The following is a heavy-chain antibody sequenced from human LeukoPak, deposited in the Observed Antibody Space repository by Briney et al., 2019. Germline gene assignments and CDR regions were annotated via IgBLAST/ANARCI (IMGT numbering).Heavy chain of an antibody. CDR3: AKLVRVVTRAYYFDY. CDR2: IYSGGST. J-gene: IGHJ4*02. CDR1: GFTVSSNY. Sequence: GGSLRLSCAASGFTVSSNYMSWVRQAPGKGLEWVSVIYSGGSTYYADSVKGRFTISRDNSKNTLYLQMNSLRAEDTAVYYCAKLVRVVTRAYYFDYWGQGTLVTVSS. V-gene: IGHV3-53*01. D-gene: IGHD3-22*01.